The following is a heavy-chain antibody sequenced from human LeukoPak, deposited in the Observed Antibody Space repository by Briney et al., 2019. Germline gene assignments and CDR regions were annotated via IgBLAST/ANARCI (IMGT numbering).Heavy chain of an antibody. D-gene: IGHD3-10*01. V-gene: IGHV3-20*04. CDR3: AREAQGYYGSGSLRYYYYMDV. CDR1: GFTFDDYG. CDR2: INWNGGST. Sequence: PGGSLRLSCAASGFTFDDYGMSWVRQAPGKGLEWVSGINWNGGSTGYADSVKGRFTISRDNAKNSLYLQMNSLRAEDTALYYCAREAQGYYGSGSLRYYYYMDVWVKGTTVTVSS. J-gene: IGHJ6*03.